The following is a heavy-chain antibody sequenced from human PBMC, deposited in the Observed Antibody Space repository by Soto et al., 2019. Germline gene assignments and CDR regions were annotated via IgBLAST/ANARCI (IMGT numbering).Heavy chain of an antibody. V-gene: IGHV3-30-3*01. CDR2: ISYDGSNK. CDR1: GFTFSSYA. J-gene: IGHJ4*02. CDR3: AREGSIVGATTGFDY. Sequence: VQLVESGGGVVQPGRSLRLSCAASGFTFSSYAMHWVRQAPGKGLEWVAVISYDGSNKYYADSVKGRFTISRDNSKNTLYLQMNSLRAEDTAVYYCAREGSIVGATTGFDYWGQGTLVTVSS. D-gene: IGHD1-26*01.